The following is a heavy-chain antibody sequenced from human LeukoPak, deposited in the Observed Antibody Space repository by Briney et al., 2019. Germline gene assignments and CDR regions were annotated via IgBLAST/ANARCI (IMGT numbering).Heavy chain of an antibody. CDR3: AKKVPANWGSYFDY. Sequence: GGSLRLSCVGTGFSFKSVSLSWVRQAPGKGLEWVAFMGHFAGDIFYADSVKGRFNISRDDAKASVYLQMNSLRVEDTAVYYCAKKVPANWGSYFDYWGQGTLVTVSS. D-gene: IGHD7-27*01. V-gene: IGHV3-21*04. CDR2: MGHFAGDI. CDR1: GFSFKSVS. J-gene: IGHJ4*02.